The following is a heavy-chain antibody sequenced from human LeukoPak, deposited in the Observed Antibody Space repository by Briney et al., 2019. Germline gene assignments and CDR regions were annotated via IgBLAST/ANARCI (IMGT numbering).Heavy chain of an antibody. D-gene: IGHD4-17*01. CDR1: GGTFSSYA. V-gene: IGHV1-69*06. CDR2: IIPIFGTA. J-gene: IGHJ6*03. Sequence: SVKVSCKASGGTFSSYAISWVRQAPGQGLEWMGGIIPIFGTANYAQKFQGRVTITADKSTSTAYMELSSLRSEDTAVYYCARGGLRYGTPGSLYYYYYYMDVWGKGTTVTVSS. CDR3: ARGGLRYGTPGSLYYYYYYMDV.